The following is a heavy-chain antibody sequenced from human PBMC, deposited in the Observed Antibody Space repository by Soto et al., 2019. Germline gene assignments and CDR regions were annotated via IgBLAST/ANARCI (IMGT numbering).Heavy chain of an antibody. V-gene: IGHV1-69*02. CDR3: ARANVSSSSYNFDY. CDR1: GGTFSSYT. J-gene: IGHJ4*02. CDR2: IIPILGIA. D-gene: IGHD6-13*01. Sequence: QVQLVQSGAEVKKPGSSVKVSCKASGGTFSSYTISWVRQAPGQGLEWMGRIIPILGIANYAQKFQGRVTITADKSTTTAYMELSSLRSEDTAVYYSARANVSSSSYNFDYWGQGTLVTVSS.